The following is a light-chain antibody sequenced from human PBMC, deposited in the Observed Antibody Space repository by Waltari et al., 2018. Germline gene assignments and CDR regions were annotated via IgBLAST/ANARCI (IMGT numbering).Light chain of an antibody. V-gene: IGLV1-44*01. CDR2: NNN. CDR1: SSNIGRDI. CDR3: AAWDSRLNGVV. J-gene: IGLJ2*01. Sequence: QSVLTQSPSASGTSGQRVTISCSGSSSNIGRDIVNWYRHLPGTAPELLIYNNNQRPPGVPDRFSGSKSGTSASLAISGLQSEDEADYYCAAWDSRLNGVVFGGGTKLTVL.